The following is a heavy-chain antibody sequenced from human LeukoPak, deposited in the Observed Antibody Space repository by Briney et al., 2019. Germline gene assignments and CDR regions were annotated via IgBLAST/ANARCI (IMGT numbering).Heavy chain of an antibody. J-gene: IGHJ5*02. Sequence: PGGSLRLSCAASGFTFSSYEMNWVRQAPGKGLEWVSYISSSGSTIYYADSVKGRFTISRDNAKNSLYLQTNSLRAEDTAVYYCAMSGAGYPNWFDPWGQGTLVTVSS. CDR2: ISSSGSTI. CDR1: GFTFSSYE. CDR3: AMSGAGYPNWFDP. V-gene: IGHV3-48*03. D-gene: IGHD3-10*02.